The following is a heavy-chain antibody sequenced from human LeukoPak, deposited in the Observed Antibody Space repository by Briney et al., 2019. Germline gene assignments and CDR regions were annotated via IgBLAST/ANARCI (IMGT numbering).Heavy chain of an antibody. CDR3: ARLAYYYGSGSHNYFDS. Sequence: GGSLRLSCAASGFTFSSYEMNWVRQAPGKGLEWMAIIYPGDSDTRYSPSFQGQVTISADKSMSTAYLQWSSLKASDTAMYYCARLAYYYGSGSHNYFDSWGQGTLVTVSS. J-gene: IGHJ4*02. D-gene: IGHD3-10*01. CDR2: IYPGDSDT. CDR1: GFTFSSYE. V-gene: IGHV5-51*01.